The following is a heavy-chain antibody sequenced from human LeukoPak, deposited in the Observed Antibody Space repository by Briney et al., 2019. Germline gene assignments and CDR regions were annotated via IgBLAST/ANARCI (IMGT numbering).Heavy chain of an antibody. CDR2: ISGSGGST. Sequence: GGSLRLSCAASGFTFSNCAMSWVRQAPGKGLEWVSAISGSGGSTYYADSVKGRFTISRDNSKNTLYLQMNSLRAEDTAVYYCAKDTMLWFGGDDAFDIWGQGTMVTVSS. CDR3: AKDTMLWFGGDDAFDI. J-gene: IGHJ3*02. CDR1: GFTFSNCA. D-gene: IGHD3-10*01. V-gene: IGHV3-23*01.